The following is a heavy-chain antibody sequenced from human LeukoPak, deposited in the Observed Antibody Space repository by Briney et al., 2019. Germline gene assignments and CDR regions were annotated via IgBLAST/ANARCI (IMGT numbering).Heavy chain of an antibody. CDR3: ARDGGDDYGDYDPANFDY. Sequence: PGRSLRLSCAASGFTFSSYAMRWVRQAPGKGLEWVAVISYDGSNKYYADSVKGRFTISRDNSKNTLYLQMNSLRAEDTAVYYCARDGGDDYGDYDPANFDYWGQGTLVTVSS. V-gene: IGHV3-30-3*01. D-gene: IGHD4-17*01. J-gene: IGHJ4*02. CDR1: GFTFSSYA. CDR2: ISYDGSNK.